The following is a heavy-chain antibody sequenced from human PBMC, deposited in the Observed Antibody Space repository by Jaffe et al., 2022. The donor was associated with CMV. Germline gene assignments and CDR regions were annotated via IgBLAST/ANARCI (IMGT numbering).Heavy chain of an antibody. CDR2: ISGSGGST. CDR3: AKDKFDYYDSSGYYQGAELDY. D-gene: IGHD3-22*01. CDR1: GFTFSSYA. Sequence: EVQLLESGGGLVQPGGSLRLSCAASGFTFSSYAMSWVRQAPGKGLEWVSAISGSGGSTYYADSVKGRFTISRDNSKNTLYLQMNSLRAEDTAVYYCAKDKFDYYDSSGYYQGAELDYWGQGTLVTVSS. V-gene: IGHV3-23*01. J-gene: IGHJ4*02.